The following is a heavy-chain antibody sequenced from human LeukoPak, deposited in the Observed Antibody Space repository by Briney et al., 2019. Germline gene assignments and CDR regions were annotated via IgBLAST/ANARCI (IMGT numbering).Heavy chain of an antibody. CDR3: ARESYDYGDYRISWFDP. CDR1: GYTFTSYG. V-gene: IGHV1-18*01. D-gene: IGHD4-17*01. J-gene: IGHJ5*02. Sequence: ASVKVSCKASGYTFTSYGISWVRQAPGQGLEWMGWISAYNGNTNYAQKLQGRVTMTTDTSTSTAYMELRSLRSDDTAVYYCARESYDYGDYRISWFDPWGQGPLLPVSS. CDR2: ISAYNGNT.